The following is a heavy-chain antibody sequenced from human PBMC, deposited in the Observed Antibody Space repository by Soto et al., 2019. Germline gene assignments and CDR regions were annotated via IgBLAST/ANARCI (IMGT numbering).Heavy chain of an antibody. J-gene: IGHJ6*02. CDR1: GGTFSSYA. CDR2: IIPIFGTA. V-gene: IGHV1-69*13. D-gene: IGHD2-15*01. Sequence: SVKLSCKACGGTFSSYAISWVRQAPRQGLEWMGGIIPIFGTANYAQKFQGRVTITADESTSTAYMELSSLRSEDTAVYYCARNIVVVVAARDYYYYYGMDVWGQGTTVTVSS. CDR3: ARNIVVVVAARDYYYYYGMDV.